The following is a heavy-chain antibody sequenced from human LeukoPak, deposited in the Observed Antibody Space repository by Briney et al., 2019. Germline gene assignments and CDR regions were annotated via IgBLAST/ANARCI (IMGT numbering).Heavy chain of an antibody. J-gene: IGHJ4*02. CDR3: VKDGIVAAGGGMSMSTNFDY. D-gene: IGHD6-13*01. V-gene: IGHV3-23*01. CDR1: GFTFSSYG. Sequence: PGGSLRLSCAASGFTFSSYGMSWVRQAPGKGLEWVSAISGSGGSTYYADSVKGRFTISRDNSKNTLYLQMNSLRAGDMALYYCVKDGIVAAGGGMSMSTNFDYWGQGTLVTVSS. CDR2: ISGSGGST.